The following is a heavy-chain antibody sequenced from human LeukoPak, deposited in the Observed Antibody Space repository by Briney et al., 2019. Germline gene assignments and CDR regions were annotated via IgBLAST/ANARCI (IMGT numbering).Heavy chain of an antibody. CDR2: ISRSSGTI. Sequence: PGGSLRLSCAASGFSFSGYDMNWVRQAPGKGLEWVSYISRSSGTIYYADSVRGRFTISRDNSKNTLYLQMNSLRAEDTAVYYCAKPAARRHYGMDVWGQGTTVTVSS. CDR3: AKPAARRHYGMDV. V-gene: IGHV3-48*01. J-gene: IGHJ6*02. D-gene: IGHD6-6*01. CDR1: GFSFSGYD.